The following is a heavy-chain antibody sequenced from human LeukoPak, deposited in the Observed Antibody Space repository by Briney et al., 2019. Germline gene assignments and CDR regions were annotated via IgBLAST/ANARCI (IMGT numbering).Heavy chain of an antibody. Sequence: YPSETLSLTCTVSGGSISSSSYYWGWIRQPPGKGLEWIGSIYYSGSTYYNPSLKSRVTISVDTSKNQFSLKLSSVTAADTAVYYCARQRWLEPYYYYYYMDVWGKGTTVTISS. CDR3: ARQRWLEPYYYYYYMDV. CDR1: GGSISSSSYY. D-gene: IGHD6-19*01. J-gene: IGHJ6*03. CDR2: IYYSGST. V-gene: IGHV4-39*01.